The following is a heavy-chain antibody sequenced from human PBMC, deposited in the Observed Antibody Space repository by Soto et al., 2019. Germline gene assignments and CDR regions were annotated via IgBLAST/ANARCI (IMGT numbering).Heavy chain of an antibody. CDR2: ISSSSSTI. Sequence: GGSLRLSCAASGFTFSSYSMNWVRQAPGKGLEWVSYISSSSSTIYYADSVKGRFTISRDNAKNSLYLQMNSLRDEDTAVYYCAGERVPAAKRGYYYGMDVWGQGTTVTVSS. CDR1: GFTFSSYS. V-gene: IGHV3-48*02. CDR3: AGERVPAAKRGYYYGMDV. D-gene: IGHD2-2*01. J-gene: IGHJ6*02.